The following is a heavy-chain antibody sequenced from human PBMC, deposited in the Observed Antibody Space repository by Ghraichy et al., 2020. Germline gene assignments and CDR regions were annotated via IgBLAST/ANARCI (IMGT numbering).Heavy chain of an antibody. J-gene: IGHJ2*01. CDR1: GFTFSSYW. CDR3: ARDRGRYCGGDCYPGYWYFDL. Sequence: SCAASGFTFSSYWMSWVRQAPGKGLEWVANIKQDGSEKYYVDSVKGRFTISRDNAKNSLYLQMNSLRAEDTAVYYCARDRGRYCGGDCYPGYWYFDLWGRGTLVTVSS. D-gene: IGHD2-21*02. V-gene: IGHV3-7*01. CDR2: IKQDGSEK.